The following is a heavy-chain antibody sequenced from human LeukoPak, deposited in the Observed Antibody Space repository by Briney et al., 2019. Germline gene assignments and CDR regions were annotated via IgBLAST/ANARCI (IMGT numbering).Heavy chain of an antibody. CDR3: ARFRHLSTVVTPAGFSNWFDP. V-gene: IGHV4-59*08. J-gene: IGHJ5*02. CDR1: GGSISSCY. CDR2: IYYSGST. Sequence: PSETLSLTCTVSGGSISSCYWSWIRQPPGKGLEWIGYIYYSGSTNYNPSLKSRVTISVDTSKNQFSLKLSSVTAADTAVYYCARFRHLSTVVTPAGFSNWFDPWGQGTLVTVSS. D-gene: IGHD4-23*01.